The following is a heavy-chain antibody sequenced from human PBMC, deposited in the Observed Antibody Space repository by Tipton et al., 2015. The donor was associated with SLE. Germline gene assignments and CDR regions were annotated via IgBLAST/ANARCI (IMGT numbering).Heavy chain of an antibody. CDR3: ARGGHKANFYYMYV. CDR1: GGSFSGYY. CDR2: INHSGGT. Sequence: LRLSCAVYGGSFSGYYWSWIRQPPGKGLEWIGEINHSGGTNYNPSLKSRVTISVDTSKNQFSLKLSSVTAADTAVYYCARGGHKANFYYMYVWGKGTTVTVSS. J-gene: IGHJ6*03. V-gene: IGHV4-34*01. D-gene: IGHD5-12*01.